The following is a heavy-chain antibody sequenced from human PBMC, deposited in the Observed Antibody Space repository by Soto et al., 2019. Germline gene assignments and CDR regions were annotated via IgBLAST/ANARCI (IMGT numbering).Heavy chain of an antibody. CDR1: GFIFDDYA. V-gene: IGHV3-9*01. CDR2: IDWNRATV. D-gene: IGHD3-3*01. Sequence: GGSLRLSCLASGFIFDDYAIHWVRQVAGKGLEWVSGIDWNRATVGYADSVKGRFTLSRDNARNSVVLQMNSLRPEDTAVYYCVKDVGSRHYDFTNFDSWGQGTLVTVSS. CDR3: VKDVGSRHYDFTNFDS. J-gene: IGHJ4*02.